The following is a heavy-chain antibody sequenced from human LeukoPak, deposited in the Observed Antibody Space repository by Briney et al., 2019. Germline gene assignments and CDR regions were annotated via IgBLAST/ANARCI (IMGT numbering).Heavy chain of an antibody. Sequence: GGSLRLSCAASGFTFSSYAMPWVRQAPGKGLEWVAVISYDGSNKYYADSVKGRFTISRDNSKNTLYLQMNSLRAEDTAVYYCARERIVPAAISGAFDIWGQGTMVTVSS. V-gene: IGHV3-30-3*01. CDR1: GFTFSSYA. CDR2: ISYDGSNK. D-gene: IGHD2-2*02. J-gene: IGHJ3*02. CDR3: ARERIVPAAISGAFDI.